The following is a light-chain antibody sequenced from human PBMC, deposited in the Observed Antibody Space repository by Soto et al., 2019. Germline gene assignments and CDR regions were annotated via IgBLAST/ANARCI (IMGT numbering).Light chain of an antibody. V-gene: IGKV3-15*01. CDR2: GAS. CDR3: QQYHNWPPLT. Sequence: EIVMTQSPATLSLSPGERATLSCRASQSVSNYLAWYQQKPGQAPRLLIYGASTRATGIPARFSGGGSETDFTLTISSLQSEDFAVYYCQQYHNWPPLTFGGGTKVEIK. CDR1: QSVSNY. J-gene: IGKJ4*01.